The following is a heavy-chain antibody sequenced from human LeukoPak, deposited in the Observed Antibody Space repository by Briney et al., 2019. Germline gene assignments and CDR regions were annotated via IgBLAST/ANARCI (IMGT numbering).Heavy chain of an antibody. D-gene: IGHD2-2*02. J-gene: IGHJ4*02. V-gene: IGHV3-23*01. CDR2: ISGSGGST. CDR1: GFTFSSYA. CDR3: AKEGEYCSSTSCYTRFDY. Sequence: GGSLRLSCAASGFTFSSYAMSWVRQAPGKGLEWVSAISGSGGSTYYADSVKGRFTISRDNSKNTLYLQMNSLRAEDTAVYYCAKEGEYCSSTSCYTRFDYWGQGTLVTVSS.